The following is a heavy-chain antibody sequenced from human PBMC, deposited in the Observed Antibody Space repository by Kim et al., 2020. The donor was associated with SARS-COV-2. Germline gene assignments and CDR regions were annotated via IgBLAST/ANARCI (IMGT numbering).Heavy chain of an antibody. Sequence: VGSLRLSCAASGFTFSTNAMSWVRQAPGKGLEWVSAISGSGDSTYYADSVKGRFAISRDNSKNTLYLQMNTLRAEDTAVYYCAKGYTIDYWGQGTLVTVSS. D-gene: IGHD1-20*01. CDR2: ISGSGDST. CDR3: AKGYTIDY. V-gene: IGHV3-23*01. CDR1: GFTFSTNA. J-gene: IGHJ4*02.